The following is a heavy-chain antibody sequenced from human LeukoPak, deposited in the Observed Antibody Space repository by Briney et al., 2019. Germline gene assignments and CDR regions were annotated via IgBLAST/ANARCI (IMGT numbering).Heavy chain of an antibody. V-gene: IGHV1-69*06. Sequence: ASVKVSCKASGGTFSSYAISWVRQAPGQGLEWMGGIIPIFGTANYAQKSQGRVTITADKSTSTAYMELSSLRSEDTAVYYCARAAIVATLTIHNYYYYGMDVWGKGTTVTVSS. D-gene: IGHD5-12*01. CDR3: ARAAIVATLTIHNYYYYGMDV. CDR2: IIPIFGTA. J-gene: IGHJ6*04. CDR1: GGTFSSYA.